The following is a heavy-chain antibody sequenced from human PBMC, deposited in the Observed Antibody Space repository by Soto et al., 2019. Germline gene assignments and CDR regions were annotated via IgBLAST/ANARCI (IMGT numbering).Heavy chain of an antibody. CDR3: AKGAAPRSAAGTHYYYGMDV. CDR1: GFTFSSYG. Sequence: QVQLVESGGGVVQPGRSLRLSCAASGFTFSSYGMHWVRQAPGKGLEWVAVISDDGSNKYYADSVKGRFTISRDNSKNTLYLQMNSLRAEDTAVYYCAKGAAPRSAAGTHYYYGMDVWGQGTTVTVSS. J-gene: IGHJ6*02. D-gene: IGHD6-13*01. CDR2: ISDDGSNK. V-gene: IGHV3-30*18.